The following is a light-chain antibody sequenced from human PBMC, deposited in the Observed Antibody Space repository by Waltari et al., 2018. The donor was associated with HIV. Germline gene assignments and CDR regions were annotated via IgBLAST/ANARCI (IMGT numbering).Light chain of an antibody. CDR3: SSYAGSAVV. Sequence: QSALTQPPSASGSRGQSVTISCTGTSSHVGAFHYVSWYQQYPGMAPKLIIYDANKRPSGVPDRFSGSKSGNTASLTVSGLQAEDEADFYCSSYAGSAVVFGGGTKLTVL. V-gene: IGLV2-8*01. CDR2: DAN. CDR1: SSHVGAFHY. J-gene: IGLJ2*01.